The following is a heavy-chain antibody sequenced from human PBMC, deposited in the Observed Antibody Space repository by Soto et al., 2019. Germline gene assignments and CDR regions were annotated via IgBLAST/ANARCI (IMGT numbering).Heavy chain of an antibody. CDR3: SRSGGYSSGWFDFDF. Sequence: GASVKVSCKASGYTFTSYGISWVRQAPGQGLEWMGWISAYNGNTNYAQKFQGRVSMTTDRSTSTAYMELRSLRSDDTAVYYCSRSGGYSSGWFDFDFWGQGTLVTVS. CDR1: GYTFTSYG. CDR2: ISAYNGNT. V-gene: IGHV1-18*01. D-gene: IGHD6-19*01. J-gene: IGHJ4*02.